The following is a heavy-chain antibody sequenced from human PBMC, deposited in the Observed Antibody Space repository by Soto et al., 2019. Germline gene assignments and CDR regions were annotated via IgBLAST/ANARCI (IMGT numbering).Heavy chain of an antibody. D-gene: IGHD6-13*01. V-gene: IGHV4-59*08. CDR2: IYYSGST. CDR3: ARHGWVGAAAGRRHFDY. J-gene: IGHJ4*02. Sequence: QVQLQESGPGLVKPSETLSLTCTVSGSSISSYYWSWIRQPPGKGLEWIGYIYYSGSTNYNPSLKSRVTISVDTSKNQFSLKLSSVTAADTAVYYCARHGWVGAAAGRRHFDYWGQGTLVTVSS. CDR1: GSSISSYY.